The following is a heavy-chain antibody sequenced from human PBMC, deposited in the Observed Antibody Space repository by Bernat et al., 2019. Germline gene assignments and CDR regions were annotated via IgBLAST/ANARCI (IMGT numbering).Heavy chain of an antibody. D-gene: IGHD6-13*01. CDR3: ARETGLGAAAGTGYFDY. Sequence: QVQLVQSGAEVKKPGSSVKVSCKASGGTFSSYAISWVRQAPGQGLEWMGGIIPIFGTANYAQKFQGRVTITADESTSTAYMELSSLRSEDTVVYYCARETGLGAAAGTGYFDYWGQGTLVTVSS. CDR2: IIPIFGTA. V-gene: IGHV1-69*12. CDR1: GGTFSSYA. J-gene: IGHJ4*02.